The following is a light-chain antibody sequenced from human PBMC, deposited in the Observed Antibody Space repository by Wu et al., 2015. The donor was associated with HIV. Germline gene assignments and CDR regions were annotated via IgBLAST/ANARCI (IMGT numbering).Light chain of an antibody. CDR1: QTISDS. CDR3: QQRSNWPLT. V-gene: IGKV3-11*01. J-gene: IGKJ5*01. Sequence: EIVLTQSPATLSLSPGERATLSCRASQTISDSLAWYQHKPGQSPRLLIYDASNRATGIPARFSGSGSGTDFTLIISSLEPGDFAVYYCQQRSNWPLTFGQGTRLEIK. CDR2: DAS.